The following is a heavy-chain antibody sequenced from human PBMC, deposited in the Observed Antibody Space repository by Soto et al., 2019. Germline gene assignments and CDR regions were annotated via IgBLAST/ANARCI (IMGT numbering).Heavy chain of an antibody. CDR1: GFTFEDHA. CDR3: AKGRGALTVVSNWFDP. J-gene: IGHJ5*02. CDR2: INWNSGIT. V-gene: IGHV3-9*01. Sequence: GGSLRLSCAAIGFTFEDHAMHWIRQVPGKGLEWVAGINWNSGITGYADSVKGRFTISRDNANNSLHLEMNSLKTEDTAFYYCAKGRGALTVVSNWFDPWGQGTLVTVSS. D-gene: IGHD3-22*01.